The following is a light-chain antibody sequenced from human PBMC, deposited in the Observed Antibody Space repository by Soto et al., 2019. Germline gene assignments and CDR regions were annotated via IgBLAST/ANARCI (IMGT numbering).Light chain of an antibody. CDR1: NIESLN. CDR3: QVWDSSTVV. V-gene: IGLV3-9*01. Sequence: SYELTQPLSVSVALGQTARVTCGGDNIESLNVHWYQQKPGQAPVLVIYRDSNRPSGIPERFSGFNSGNTATLTVSRAQAGDEADYFCQVWDSSTVVFGGGTKVTVL. CDR2: RDS. J-gene: IGLJ2*01.